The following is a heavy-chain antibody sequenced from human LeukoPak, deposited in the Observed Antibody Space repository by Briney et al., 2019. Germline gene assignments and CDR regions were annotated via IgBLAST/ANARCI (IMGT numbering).Heavy chain of an antibody. Sequence: GRSLRLSCAASAFTFSTYAMHWVRQPPGKGLEWVAVIWFDGGVEYYADSMTGRFTISRDNSKNTLYLEINSLRAEDTAVYYCAREAWDLTGRAPVIWGQGTLVTVSS. V-gene: IGHV3-33*01. CDR2: IWFDGGVE. CDR1: AFTFSTYA. CDR3: AREAWDLTGRAPVI. J-gene: IGHJ4*02. D-gene: IGHD1-14*01.